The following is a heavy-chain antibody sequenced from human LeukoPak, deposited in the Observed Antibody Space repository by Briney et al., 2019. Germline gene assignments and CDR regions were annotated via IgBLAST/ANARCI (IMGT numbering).Heavy chain of an antibody. J-gene: IGHJ6*03. CDR3: ARASGSSGHYYYYMDV. D-gene: IGHD6-13*01. CDR2: IFYSGST. CDR1: GGSINTNNW. Sequence: PSETLSLTCSVSGGSINTNNWWAWFRQPPGKTLEWIGQIFYSGSTNYNPSLKSRVTMSVEKSKNQFSLKLSSVTAADTAVYYCARASGSSGHYYYYMDVWGKGTTATVSS. V-gene: IGHV4-4*02.